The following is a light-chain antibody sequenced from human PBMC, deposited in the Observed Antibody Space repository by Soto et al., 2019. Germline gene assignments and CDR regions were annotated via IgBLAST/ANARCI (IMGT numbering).Light chain of an antibody. J-gene: IGKJ1*01. CDR2: GAS. CDR3: QQYNNWPRT. V-gene: IGKV3-15*01. Sequence: EIVMTQSPATLSVSPGERATLSCRASQRISSNLAWYQQKPGQAPRLLVSGASTRATGIPARFSGSGSGTEFTLTISSLQSEDFAVYYCQQYNNWPRTFGQGTKVDIK. CDR1: QRISSN.